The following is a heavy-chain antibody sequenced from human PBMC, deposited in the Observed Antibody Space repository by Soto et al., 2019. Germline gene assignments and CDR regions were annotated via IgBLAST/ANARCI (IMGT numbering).Heavy chain of an antibody. CDR3: ASEEGYCSGGSCAANDY. J-gene: IGHJ4*02. D-gene: IGHD2-15*01. Sequence: QVQLVQSGAEVKKPGASVKVSCKASGYTFTSYGISWVRLAPGQGLEGMGWISAYNGNTNYAQMLEGRVTITTDTSASTAYMELRCVGSDDTAVYYCASEEGYCSGGSCAANDYWGQGTLVTVSS. CDR2: ISAYNGNT. CDR1: GYTFTSYG. V-gene: IGHV1-18*01.